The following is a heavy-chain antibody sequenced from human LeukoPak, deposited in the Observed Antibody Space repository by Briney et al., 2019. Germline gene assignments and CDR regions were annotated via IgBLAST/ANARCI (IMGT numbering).Heavy chain of an antibody. CDR3: ARERRYDFWSGHSFDY. J-gene: IGHJ4*02. V-gene: IGHV4-4*07. D-gene: IGHD3-3*01. Sequence: SETLSLTCTVSGGSISSYYWSWIRQPAGKGLEWIGRIYTSGSTNYNPSLKSRVTMSVDTSKNQFSLKLSSVTAADTAMYYCARERRYDFWSGHSFDYWGQGALVTVSS. CDR1: GGSISSYY. CDR2: IYTSGST.